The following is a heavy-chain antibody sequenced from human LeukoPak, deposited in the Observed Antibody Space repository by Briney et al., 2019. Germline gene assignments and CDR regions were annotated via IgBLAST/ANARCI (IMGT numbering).Heavy chain of an antibody. CDR1: GFTFSSYA. CDR3: ARDRSSTLLDY. V-gene: IGHV3-30*04. Sequence: GGSLRLSCAASGFTFSSYAMHWVRQAPGKGLEWAAVISYDGSNKYYADSVKGRFTISRDNSKNTLYLQMNSLRAEDTAVYYCARDRSSTLLDYWGQGTLVTVSS. D-gene: IGHD2-2*01. J-gene: IGHJ4*02. CDR2: ISYDGSNK.